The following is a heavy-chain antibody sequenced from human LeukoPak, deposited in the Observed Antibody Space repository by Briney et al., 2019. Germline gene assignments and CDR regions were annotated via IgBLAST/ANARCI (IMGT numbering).Heavy chain of an antibody. CDR1: GYTLTELS. CDR3: ATDPFYGDSRRVGY. J-gene: IGHJ4*02. V-gene: IGHV1-24*01. Sequence: ASVKVSCKVSGYTLTELSMHWVRQAPGKGLEWMGGFDPEDGETIYAQKFQGRVTMTEDTSTDTAYMELSSLRSEDTAVYYCATDPFYGDSRRVGYWGQGTLVTVSS. CDR2: FDPEDGET. D-gene: IGHD4-17*01.